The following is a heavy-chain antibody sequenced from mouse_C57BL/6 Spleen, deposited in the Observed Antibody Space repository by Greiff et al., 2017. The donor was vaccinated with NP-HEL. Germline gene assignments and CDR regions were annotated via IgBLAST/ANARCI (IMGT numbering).Heavy chain of an antibody. V-gene: IGHV2-6-1*01. CDR1: GFSLTSYG. D-gene: IGHD2-5*01. CDR3: ARHKPIVTTQGYYYAMDY. Sequence: QVQLQQSGPGLVAPSQSLSITCTVSGFSLTSYGVHWVRQPPGKGLEWLVVIWSDGSTTYNSAPKSRLSISKDNSKSQVFLKMNSLQADDTAMYYCARHKPIVTTQGYYYAMDYWGQGTSVTVSS. J-gene: IGHJ4*01. CDR2: IWSDGST.